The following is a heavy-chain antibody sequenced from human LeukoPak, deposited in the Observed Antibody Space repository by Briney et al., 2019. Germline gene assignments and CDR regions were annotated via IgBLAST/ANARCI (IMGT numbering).Heavy chain of an antibody. J-gene: IGHJ4*02. CDR1: GFTFSSYG. D-gene: IGHD6-19*01. Sequence: GGSLRLSCAASGFTFSSYGMHWVRQAPGKGLEWVAVIWYDGSNKYYADSVKGRFTISRDNSKNTLYLQTNSLRAEDTAVYYCASPIAVAGIAPNAGFDYWGQGTLVTVSS. CDR3: ASPIAVAGIAPNAGFDY. V-gene: IGHV3-33*01. CDR2: IWYDGSNK.